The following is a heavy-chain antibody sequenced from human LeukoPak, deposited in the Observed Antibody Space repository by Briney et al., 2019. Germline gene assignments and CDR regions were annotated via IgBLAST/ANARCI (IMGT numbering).Heavy chain of an antibody. V-gene: IGHV4-59*01. CDR2: IYYSGST. J-gene: IGHJ5*02. CDR3: AREGISTSWFDP. Sequence: SETLSLTCTVSGGSISSYYWSWIRQPPGKGLEWIGYIYYSGSTNYNPSPKSRVTISLDTSKNQFSLRLSSVTAADTAVYYCAREGISTSWFDPWGQGTLVTVSS. CDR1: GGSISSYY.